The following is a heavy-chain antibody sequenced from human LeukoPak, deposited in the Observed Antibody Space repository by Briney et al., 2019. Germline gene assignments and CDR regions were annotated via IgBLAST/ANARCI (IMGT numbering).Heavy chain of an antibody. Sequence: ASVKVSFTASGYTFTGYYMHWVRQAPGQGLEWMGWINPNSGGTNYAQKFQGRVTITRDTSISTAYMELSRLRSDDTAVYYCARSVGGGENWFDPWGQGTLVTVSS. CDR1: GYTFTGYY. CDR3: ARSVGGGENWFDP. D-gene: IGHD3-16*01. J-gene: IGHJ5*02. V-gene: IGHV1-2*02. CDR2: INPNSGGT.